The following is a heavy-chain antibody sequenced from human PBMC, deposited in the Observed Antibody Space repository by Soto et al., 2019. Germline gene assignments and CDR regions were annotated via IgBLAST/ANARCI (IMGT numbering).Heavy chain of an antibody. CDR1: GFTFSSYS. CDR3: ARDLALAGNY. V-gene: IGHV3-48*01. Sequence: GGSLRLSCAASGFTFSSYSMHWVRQAPGKGLEWISEISSRSTTMYYADSVKGRFTISRDNAKNSLFLQMNSLRAEDTATYYCARDLALAGNYWGQGVLVTVSS. J-gene: IGHJ4*02. CDR2: ISSRSTTM. D-gene: IGHD6-19*01.